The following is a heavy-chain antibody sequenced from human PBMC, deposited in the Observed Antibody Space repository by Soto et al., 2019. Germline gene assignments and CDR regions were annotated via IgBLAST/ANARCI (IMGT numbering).Heavy chain of an antibody. Sequence: GGSLRLSCAASGFTFRSYGTHWVRQAPGKGLEWVAVISYDGSNKYYADSVKGRFTISRDNSKNTLYLQMNSLRAEDTAVYYCAKGYCSSTSCYDDPLYYYYGMDVWGQGTTVTVSS. CDR1: GFTFRSYG. D-gene: IGHD2-2*01. CDR2: ISYDGSNK. V-gene: IGHV3-30*18. CDR3: AKGYCSSTSCYDDPLYYYYGMDV. J-gene: IGHJ6*02.